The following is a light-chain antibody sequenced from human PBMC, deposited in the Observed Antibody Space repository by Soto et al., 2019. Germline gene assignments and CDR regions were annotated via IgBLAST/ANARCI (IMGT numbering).Light chain of an antibody. CDR3: ASFRSGTILV. CDR1: STDFVTYNR. Sequence: QSVLTQPASVSGSPGQSITISCTGTSTDFVTYNRVSWYQQPPGTAPKLIVYEASNRPSGVPDRFSGSKSGNTASLTISGLQAADEADYFCASFRSGTILVFGSGTKVTVL. J-gene: IGLJ1*01. CDR2: EAS. V-gene: IGLV2-18*02.